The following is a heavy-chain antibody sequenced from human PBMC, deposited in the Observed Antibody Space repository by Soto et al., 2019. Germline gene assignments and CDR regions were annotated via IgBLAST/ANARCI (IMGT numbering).Heavy chain of an antibody. CDR1: GCTFSSYA. CDR3: ARDEYSSSWYFDY. V-gene: IGHV1-69*13. CDR2: IIPIFGTA. Sequence: SVKVSCKASGCTFSSYAISWVRQAPGQGLEWMGGIIPIFGTANYAQKFQGRVTITADESTSTAYMELSSLRSEDTAVYYCARDEYSSSWYFDYWGQGTLVTVSS. D-gene: IGHD6-13*01. J-gene: IGHJ4*02.